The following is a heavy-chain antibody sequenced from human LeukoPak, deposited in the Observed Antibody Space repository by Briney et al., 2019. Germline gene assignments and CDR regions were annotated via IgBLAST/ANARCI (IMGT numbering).Heavy chain of an antibody. CDR3: AKHAAVSYFDY. CDR1: GFTFSSYW. CDR2: IKQDGSEK. J-gene: IGHJ4*02. D-gene: IGHD6-13*01. Sequence: GGSLRLSCAASGFTFSSYWMSWVRQAPGKGLEWVANIKQDGSEKYYVDSVKGRFTISRDNAKNSLYLQMNSLRAEDTAVYYCAKHAAVSYFDYWGQGTLVTVSS. V-gene: IGHV3-7*03.